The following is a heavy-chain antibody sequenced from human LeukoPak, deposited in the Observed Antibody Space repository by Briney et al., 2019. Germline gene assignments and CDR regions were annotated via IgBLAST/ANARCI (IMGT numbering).Heavy chain of an antibody. CDR1: GYTFTTYA. D-gene: IGHD6-13*01. CDR3: ARDPIGSRWPYYFDY. CDR2: INAGNGNT. V-gene: IGHV1-3*01. J-gene: IGHJ4*02. Sequence: ASVTVSCKASGYTFTTYAMHWVRQAPGQRLEWMGWINAGNGNTKYSQKFQARVTITRDTSASTAYMELSSLRPEDTAVYYCARDPIGSRWPYYFDYWGQGTLVTVSS.